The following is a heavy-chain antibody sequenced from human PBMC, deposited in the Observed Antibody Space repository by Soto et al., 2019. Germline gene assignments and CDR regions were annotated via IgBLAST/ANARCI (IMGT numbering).Heavy chain of an antibody. J-gene: IGHJ3*02. D-gene: IGHD2-15*01. V-gene: IGHV5-51*01. CDR2: IYPGDSDT. Sequence: GESLKISCKGSGYSFTSYWIGWVRQIPWKGLEWMGIIYPGDSDTRYSPSFQGQVTISADKSISTAYLQWSSLKASDTAMYYCARYCSGGSCYYDAFDIWGQGTMVTVSS. CDR3: ARYCSGGSCYYDAFDI. CDR1: GYSFTSYW.